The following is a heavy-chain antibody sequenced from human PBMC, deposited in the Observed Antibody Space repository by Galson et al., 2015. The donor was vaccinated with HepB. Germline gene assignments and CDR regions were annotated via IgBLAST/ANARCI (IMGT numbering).Heavy chain of an antibody. CDR2: INPNSGGT. V-gene: IGHV1-2*06. CDR1: GYTFTGYY. CDR3: AGVRRSSGWYSLGAFDI. Sequence: SVKVSCKASGYTFTGYYMHWVRQAPGQGLEWMGRINPNSGGTNYAQKFQGRVTMTRDTSISTAYMELSRLRSDDTAVYYCAGVRRSSGWYSLGAFDIWGQGTMVTVSS. D-gene: IGHD6-19*01. J-gene: IGHJ3*02.